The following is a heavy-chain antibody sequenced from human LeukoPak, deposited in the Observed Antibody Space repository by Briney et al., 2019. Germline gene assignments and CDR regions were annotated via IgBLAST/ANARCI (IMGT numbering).Heavy chain of an antibody. J-gene: IGHJ4*02. CDR3: AKGPYYDFWSGPYFDY. V-gene: IGHV3-23*01. CDR2: ISGSGGST. CDR1: GFTFSSYA. D-gene: IGHD3-3*01. Sequence: GGALRLSCAASGFTFSSYAMSWVRQAPGEGLEWGSAISGSGGSTYYADSVKGRFTISRDNSKNTLYLQMNSLRAEDTAVYYCAKGPYYDFWSGPYFDYWGQGTLVTVSS.